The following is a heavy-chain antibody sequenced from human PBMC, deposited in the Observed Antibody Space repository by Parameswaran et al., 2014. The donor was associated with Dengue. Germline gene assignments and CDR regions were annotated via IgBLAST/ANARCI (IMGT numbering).Heavy chain of an antibody. J-gene: IGHJ4*02. CDR3: ASADKGPFDY. V-gene: IGHV4-39*01. CDR2: IYYSGST. Sequence: WIRQPPGKGLEWIGSIYYSGSTYYNPSLKSRVTISVDTSKNQFSLKLSSVTAADTAVYYCASADKGPFDYWGQGTLVTVSS. D-gene: IGHD2-15*01.